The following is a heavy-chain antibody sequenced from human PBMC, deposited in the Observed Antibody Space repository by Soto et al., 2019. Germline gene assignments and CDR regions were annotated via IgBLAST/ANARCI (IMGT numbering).Heavy chain of an antibody. Sequence: ASVKVSCKASGYTFTSYGITWVRQAPGQGLEWMAWISAYNGNTNYAQKVQGRVTMTTDTSTSTAYMELRSLRSDDTAVYYCARMGYSYGTVLVTSVGYDVMDVRSQGTTVTVSS. CDR1: GYTFTSYG. CDR2: ISAYNGNT. J-gene: IGHJ6*02. V-gene: IGHV1-18*01. D-gene: IGHD5-18*01. CDR3: ARMGYSYGTVLVTSVGYDVMDV.